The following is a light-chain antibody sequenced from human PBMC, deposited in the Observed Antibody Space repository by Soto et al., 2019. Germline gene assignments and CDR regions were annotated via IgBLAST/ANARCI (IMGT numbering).Light chain of an antibody. V-gene: IGKV3-15*01. Sequence: EIVMTQSPRTLSLSPGETATLSCRASQSVDSNYLAWYQQKPGQAPRLLVYGISTRATDIPARFSGSGSGTEFTLTISSLQSEDFGIYYCQQHSKWPITFGQGTRLEIK. CDR2: GIS. CDR1: QSVDSN. CDR3: QQHSKWPIT. J-gene: IGKJ5*01.